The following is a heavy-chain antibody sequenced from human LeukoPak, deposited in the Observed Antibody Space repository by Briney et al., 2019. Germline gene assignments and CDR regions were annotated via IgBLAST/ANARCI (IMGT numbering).Heavy chain of an antibody. CDR2: ISAYNGNT. J-gene: IGHJ5*02. CDR3: AFPPFCRFCSLDP. CDR1: GYTFTSYG. V-gene: IGHV1-18*04. D-gene: IGHD3-3*01. Sequence: GASVKVSCKASGYTFTSYGISWVRQAPGQGLEWMGWISAYNGNTNYAQKLQGRVTMATDTSTSTAYMELRSLRSDDTAVYYCAFPPFCRFCSLDPWGQGTLGTVPS.